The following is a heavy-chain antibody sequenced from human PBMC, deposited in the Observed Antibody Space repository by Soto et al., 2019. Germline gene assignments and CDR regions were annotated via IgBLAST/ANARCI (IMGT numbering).Heavy chain of an antibody. CDR2: MNPNSGNT. Sequence: ASVKVSCKASGYTFTSYDINWVRQATGQGLEWMGWMNPNSGNTGYAQKFQGRVTMTRNTSISTAYMELSSLRSEDTAVYYCERGGGGYCSSTSCHYYYYYYMDVWGKGTTVTSP. D-gene: IGHD2-2*01. J-gene: IGHJ6*03. CDR3: ERGGGGYCSSTSCHYYYYYYMDV. CDR1: GYTFTSYD. V-gene: IGHV1-8*01.